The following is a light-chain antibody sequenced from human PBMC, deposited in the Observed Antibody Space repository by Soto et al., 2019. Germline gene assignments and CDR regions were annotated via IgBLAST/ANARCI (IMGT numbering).Light chain of an antibody. CDR3: LVGXXGVT. Sequence: LMXQSPLSVPVTXGQPASISCRSRSSHVHXDGRTYLSGFQQRQAQSXRXLIYKVSNRDSGVTDRFSGGGSGTDFTLRISMVEAEDVGVYXCLVGXXGVTFXQGTRLEIK. CDR2: KVS. V-gene: IGKV2-30*02. CDR1: SSHVHXDGRTY. J-gene: IGKJ5*01.